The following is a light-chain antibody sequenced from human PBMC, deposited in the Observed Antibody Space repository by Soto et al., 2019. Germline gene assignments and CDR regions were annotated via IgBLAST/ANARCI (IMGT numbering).Light chain of an antibody. CDR2: LAS. CDR1: QSISNL. Sequence: DIPMTQYPSTLSASVGDRVTITCRASQSISNLLAWYQQKPGTAPNLLIYLASTLESEVSARYSGSGSGTELTLYINTRRPDDFAYDYCYQYHSNCNTFGQGTKLE. J-gene: IGKJ2*01. V-gene: IGKV1-5*03. CDR3: YQYHSNCNT.